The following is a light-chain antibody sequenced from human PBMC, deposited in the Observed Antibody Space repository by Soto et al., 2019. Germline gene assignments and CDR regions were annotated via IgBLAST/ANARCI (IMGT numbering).Light chain of an antibody. J-gene: IGLJ1*01. V-gene: IGLV1-44*01. CDR1: SSNIGTNP. Sequence: QSVLTQPPSASGTPGQRVTISCSGSSSNIGTNPVNWYQQLPGTAPKLLIYTNYQRPSGVPDRFSGSKSGTSASLAISGLQSEDEADYYCAAWDDSLNGHVLGTGTKLTVL. CDR2: TNY. CDR3: AAWDDSLNGHV.